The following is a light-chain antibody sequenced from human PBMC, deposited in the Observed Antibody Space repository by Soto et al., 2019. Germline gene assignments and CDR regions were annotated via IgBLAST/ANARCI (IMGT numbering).Light chain of an antibody. CDR1: SSNIGAGYD. J-gene: IGLJ1*01. CDR2: GNS. V-gene: IGLV1-40*01. Sequence: QSVLTQPPSVSGAPGQRVTISCTGSSSNIGAGYDVHWYQQLPGTAPKLLIYGNSNRPSGVPDRFSGSKSGTSASLAITGLQAEDEADYDCQSYDSSLSGVFGTGTKVT. CDR3: QSYDSSLSGV.